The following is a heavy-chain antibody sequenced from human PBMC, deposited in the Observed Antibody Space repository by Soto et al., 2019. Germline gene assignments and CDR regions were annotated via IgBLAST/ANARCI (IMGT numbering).Heavy chain of an antibody. Sequence: SETLSLTCPVSGGSISSYYWSWIRQPPGKGLEWIGYIYYSGSTNYNPSLKSRVTISVDTSKNQFSLKLSSVTAADTAVYYCASNYGDYLTPYMDVWGKGTTVTVSS. J-gene: IGHJ6*03. CDR2: IYYSGST. CDR1: GGSISSYY. D-gene: IGHD4-17*01. CDR3: ASNYGDYLTPYMDV. V-gene: IGHV4-59*08.